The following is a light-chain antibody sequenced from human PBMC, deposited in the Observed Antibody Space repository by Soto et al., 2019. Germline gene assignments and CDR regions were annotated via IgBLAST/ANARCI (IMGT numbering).Light chain of an antibody. CDR3: QQRNNWGMYP. Sequence: EIVLTQSPATLSLSPGERATLSCRASQSVRRYLAWYQHKPGQAPRLLISDASNRATVIPARFSGSGSGTDFTLNISSLEPEDFAVYYCQQRNNWGMYPFGQGTKLELK. CDR2: DAS. J-gene: IGKJ2*01. CDR1: QSVRRY. V-gene: IGKV3-11*01.